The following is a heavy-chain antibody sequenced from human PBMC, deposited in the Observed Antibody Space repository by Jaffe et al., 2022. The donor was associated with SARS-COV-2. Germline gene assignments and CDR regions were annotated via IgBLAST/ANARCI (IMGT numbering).Heavy chain of an antibody. CDR1: GFTFSTYA. V-gene: IGHV3-30-3*01. D-gene: IGHD5-18*01. CDR2: ISNNEHNK. CDR3: ARDNSYGSGGLKNDAFDV. J-gene: IGHJ3*01. Sequence: QVQLVESGGGVVQPGRSLRLSCAASGFTFSTYAFHWVRQAPGKGLEWVAVISNNEHNKYYADSVKGRFTISRDISKNTLFLQMNSLRVEDTAVYYCARDNSYGSGGLKNDAFDVWGQGTMVTVSS.